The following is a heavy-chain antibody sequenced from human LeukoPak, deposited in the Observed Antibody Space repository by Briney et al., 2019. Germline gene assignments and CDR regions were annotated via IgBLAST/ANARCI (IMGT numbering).Heavy chain of an antibody. CDR1: GFTFSSYA. V-gene: IGHV3-23*01. CDR2: ISGSGGST. D-gene: IGHD3-10*01. Sequence: GGSLRLSCAASGFTFSSYAMSWVRQAPGKGLEWVSAISGSGGSTYYADSVKGRFTISRDNSKNTLYLQMNSLRAEDTAVYYCAKDYGVRGVLYYYYYGMDVWGQGTTATVSS. CDR3: AKDYGVRGVLYYYYYGMDV. J-gene: IGHJ6*02.